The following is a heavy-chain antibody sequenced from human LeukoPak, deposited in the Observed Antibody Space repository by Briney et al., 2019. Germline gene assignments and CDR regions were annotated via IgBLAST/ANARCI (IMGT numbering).Heavy chain of an antibody. D-gene: IGHD3-22*01. J-gene: IGHJ6*03. CDR1: GGSFSGYY. Sequence: SETLSLTCAVYGGSFSGYYWTWIRQTPGKGLEWIGEMNPSGSTNYNPSLKSRVTISVDTSKNQFSLELSSVTAADTAVYYCARGRQDVTMIVVVMTAVSYYLDVWGKGTTVTVS. CDR2: MNPSGST. V-gene: IGHV4-34*01. CDR3: ARGRQDVTMIVVVMTAVSYYLDV.